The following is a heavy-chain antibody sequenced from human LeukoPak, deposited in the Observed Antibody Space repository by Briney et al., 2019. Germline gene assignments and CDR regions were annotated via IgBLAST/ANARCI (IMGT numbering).Heavy chain of an antibody. J-gene: IGHJ4*02. CDR2: VCWDGGSI. V-gene: IGHV3-9*01. CDR1: GFRFDDYA. CDR3: AKGEGGVASCQYEY. Sequence: GRSLRLSCAASGFRFDDYAMHWVRQAPGKGLEWVSLVCWDGGSIGYADSVKGRFTISRDNAKNPLYLQMNSLRAEDTALYKCAKGEGGVASCQYEYWGQGTLVTVSS. D-gene: IGHD2-15*01.